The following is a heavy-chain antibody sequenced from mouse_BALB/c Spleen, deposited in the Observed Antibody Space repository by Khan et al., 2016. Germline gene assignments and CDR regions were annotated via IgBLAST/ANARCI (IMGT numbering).Heavy chain of an antibody. J-gene: IGHJ2*01. Sequence: QVQLKQSGPELKKPGETVKISCKASGYTFTNYGMNWVKQAPGKGLKWMGWINTYTGEPTYADDFKGRFAFSLETSASTAYLQINNLKNEDMATYFCARFRYGNYWGQGTTLTVSS. CDR2: INTYTGEP. CDR3: ARFRYGNY. D-gene: IGHD2-10*02. V-gene: IGHV9-1*02. CDR1: GYTFTNYG.